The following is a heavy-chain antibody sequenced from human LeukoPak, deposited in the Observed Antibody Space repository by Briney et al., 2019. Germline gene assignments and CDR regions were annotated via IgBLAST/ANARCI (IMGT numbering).Heavy chain of an antibody. CDR2: INHSGST. J-gene: IGHJ5*02. CDR1: GGSFRGYY. V-gene: IGHV4-34*01. CDR3: ARGRYSSSWWRNNWFDP. D-gene: IGHD6-13*01. Sequence: SETLSLTCAVYGGSFRGYYWSWIRQPPGKGLEWIGEINHSGSTNYNPSLKSRVTISVDTSKNQFSLKLSSVTAADTAVYYCARGRYSSSWWRNNWFDPWGQGTLVTVSS.